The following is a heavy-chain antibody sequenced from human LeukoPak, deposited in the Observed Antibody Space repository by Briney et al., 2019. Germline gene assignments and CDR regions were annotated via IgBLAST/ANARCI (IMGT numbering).Heavy chain of an antibody. CDR1: GIIFSNYW. V-gene: IGHV3-74*01. J-gene: IGHJ1*01. CDR3: ARVPITLAGTKDAKYFQH. D-gene: IGHD6-19*01. Sequence: GGSLRLSCAASGIIFSNYWMHWVRQAPGKGLVWVSRINRDGSSTSYADSVKGRFTISRDNAKNTLYLQMNSLRAEDTALYYCARVPITLAGTKDAKYFQHWGQGTLVTVSS. CDR2: INRDGSST.